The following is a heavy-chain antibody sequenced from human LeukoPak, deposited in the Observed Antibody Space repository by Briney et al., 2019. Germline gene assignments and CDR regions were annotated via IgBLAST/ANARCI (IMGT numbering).Heavy chain of an antibody. CDR3: ARGRYCSGGNCYGEN. D-gene: IGHD2-15*01. CDR2: IYPGDSDT. CDR1: GYSFTNYW. Sequence: LGESLKISCKGSGYSFTNYWLGWVRQMPGKGLEWMGIIYPGDSDTRYSPSFQGQVTISADKSISTAYLQWSSLKASDTAIYYCARGRYCSGGNCYGENWGQGTLVTVSS. J-gene: IGHJ1*01. V-gene: IGHV5-51*01.